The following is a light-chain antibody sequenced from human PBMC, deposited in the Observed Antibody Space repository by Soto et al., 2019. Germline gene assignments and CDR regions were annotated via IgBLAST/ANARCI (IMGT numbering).Light chain of an antibody. J-gene: IGLJ2*01. V-gene: IGLV7-46*01. CDR1: TGAVTSGHY. CDR3: LLSYSDASVV. Sequence: QAVVTQEPSLTESPGGTVTLTCGSSTGAVTSGHYPYWFQQKPGQAPRTLIYDTSNKHSWTPARFSGSLLGGKAALTLSGAQPEDEAEYYCLLSYSDASVVFGGGTKLTVL. CDR2: DTS.